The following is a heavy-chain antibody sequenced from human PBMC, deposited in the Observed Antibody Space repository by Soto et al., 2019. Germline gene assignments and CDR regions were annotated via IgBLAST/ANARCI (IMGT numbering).Heavy chain of an antibody. CDR3: ARIDGYYHYMDV. J-gene: IGHJ6*03. CDR2: IYYSGST. CDR1: GGSISSYY. D-gene: IGHD6-13*01. V-gene: IGHV4-59*08. Sequence: QVQLQESGPGLVKPSETLSLPCTVSGGSISSYYWTWIRQPPGTGLEWIGYIYYSGSTNYNPSLKSRVTISVATSKTQFSRKLSSVTAADTAVYYCARIDGYYHYMDVWGKGTTVTVSS.